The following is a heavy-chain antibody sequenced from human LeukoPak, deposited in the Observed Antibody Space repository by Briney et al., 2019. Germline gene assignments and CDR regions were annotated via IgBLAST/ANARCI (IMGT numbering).Heavy chain of an antibody. V-gene: IGHV3-53*01. Sequence: GGSLRLSCAASGCIVGSNYMSWVRQAPGKGLEWVSVIYCGDNTYYADSVKGRFTISRDNSKNTLNLQMNSLRAEDTAVYYCARDLGRGYCSGGSCYSLYFDLWGRGTLVTVSS. D-gene: IGHD2-15*01. CDR1: GCIVGSNY. CDR2: IYCGDNT. CDR3: ARDLGRGYCSGGSCYSLYFDL. J-gene: IGHJ2*01.